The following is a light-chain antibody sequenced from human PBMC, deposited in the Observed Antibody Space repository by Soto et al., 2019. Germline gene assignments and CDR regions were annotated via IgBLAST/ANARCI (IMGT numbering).Light chain of an antibody. CDR1: QSVSSY. CDR3: QPRSNWPYS. V-gene: IGKV3-11*01. J-gene: IGKJ2*01. Sequence: EIVLTQSPATLSLSPGERATLSCRASQSVSSYLGWYQQKPGQAPRLLIYDASSRATGIPARFSGSGSGTDFTLPISSLEPEDFAVYSCQPRSNWPYSFGQGTKLEIK. CDR2: DAS.